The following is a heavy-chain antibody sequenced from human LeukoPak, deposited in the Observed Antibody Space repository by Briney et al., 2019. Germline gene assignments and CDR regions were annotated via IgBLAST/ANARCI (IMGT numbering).Heavy chain of an antibody. D-gene: IGHD5-12*01. V-gene: IGHV1-69*05. CDR3: ARDSGYDSYYFDY. CDR2: IIPIFGTA. J-gene: IGHJ4*02. CDR1: GGTFSSYA. Sequence: SVKVSCKASGGTFSSYAISWVRQAPGQGLEWMGRIIPIFGTANYAQKFQGRVTITTDESTSMAYMELSSLRSEDTAVYYCARDSGYDSYYFDYWGQGTLVTVSS.